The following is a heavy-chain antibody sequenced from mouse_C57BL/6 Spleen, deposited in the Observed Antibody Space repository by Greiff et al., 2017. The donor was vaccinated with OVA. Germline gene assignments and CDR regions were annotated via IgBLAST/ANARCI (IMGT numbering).Heavy chain of an antibody. CDR2: ISDGGSYT. V-gene: IGHV5-4*01. Sequence: EVKLQESGGGLVKPGGSLKLSCAASGFTFSSYAMSWVRQTPEKRLEWVATISDGGSYTYYPDNVKGRFTISRDNAKNNLYLQMSHLKSEDTAMYYCARDRNMGYWGQGTTLTVSS. CDR1: GFTFSSYA. CDR3: ARDRNMGY. J-gene: IGHJ2*01.